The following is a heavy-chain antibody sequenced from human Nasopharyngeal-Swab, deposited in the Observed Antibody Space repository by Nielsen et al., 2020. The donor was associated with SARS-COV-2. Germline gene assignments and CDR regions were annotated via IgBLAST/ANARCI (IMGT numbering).Heavy chain of an antibody. J-gene: IGHJ6*02. CDR1: RFTFSDYY. D-gene: IGHD3-10*01. Sequence: GESLKISCAASRFTFSDYYMSWIRQAPGKGLEWVSYISSSGSAIYYADSVKGRSTISRDNAKNSLYLQMNSLRAEDTAVYYCARDLSGVRGFYYYYGMDVWGQGTTVTVSS. CDR3: ARDLSGVRGFYYYYGMDV. CDR2: ISSSGSAI. V-gene: IGHV3-11*01.